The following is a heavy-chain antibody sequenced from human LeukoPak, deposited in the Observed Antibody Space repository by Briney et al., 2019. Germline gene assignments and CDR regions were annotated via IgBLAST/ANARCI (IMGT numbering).Heavy chain of an antibody. V-gene: IGHV4-4*02. CDR1: GASISSTNW. J-gene: IGHJ4*02. CDR2: MHHSGRT. CDR3: ARDRQPGVPDY. Sequence: SETLSLTCAISGASISSTNWWIWVRQPPGKGLEWIGEMHHSGRTNYNPSLKSRVTISVDRSKNQFSLKLSSVTAADTAVYYCARDRQPGVPDYWGQGTLVTVSS. D-gene: IGHD3-10*01.